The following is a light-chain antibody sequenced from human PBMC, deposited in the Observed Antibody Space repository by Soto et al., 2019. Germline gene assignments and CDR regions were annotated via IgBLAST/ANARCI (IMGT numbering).Light chain of an antibody. Sequence: QSALTQPPSASGSPGQSVTISCTGTSSDVGGYNYVSWYQQHPGNAPKLMIYEVSKRPSGVPDRFSGSKSGNTASLTVSGLQAEEEADYYCSSYAGSNILYVFGTGTKVTVL. CDR3: SSYAGSNILYV. CDR2: EVS. J-gene: IGLJ1*01. V-gene: IGLV2-8*01. CDR1: SSDVGGYNY.